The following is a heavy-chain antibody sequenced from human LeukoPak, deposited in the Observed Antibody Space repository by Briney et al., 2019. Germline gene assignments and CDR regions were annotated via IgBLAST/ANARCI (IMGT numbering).Heavy chain of an antibody. CDR2: ISGNSGST. V-gene: IGHV3-23*01. J-gene: IGHJ4*02. CDR1: GFTFSSYG. CDR3: AKVSAWAMVGATYFDY. D-gene: IGHD1-26*01. Sequence: GRSLRLSCAASGFTFSSYGMHWVRQAPGKGLEWVSSISGNSGSTYYADSVKGRFTISRDNSKNTVYLQMNSLRAEDTAVYYCAKVSAWAMVGATYFDYWGQGTLVTVSS.